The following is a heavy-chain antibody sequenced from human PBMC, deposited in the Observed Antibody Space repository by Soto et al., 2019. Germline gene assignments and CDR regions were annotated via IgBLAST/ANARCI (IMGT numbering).Heavy chain of an antibody. J-gene: IGHJ5*02. D-gene: IGHD6-13*01. CDR3: AKDNLAPYSSCWEIRFDP. CDR1: GFTFSSYA. V-gene: IGHV3-23*01. CDR2: IGGSGSYT. Sequence: EVHLLESGGGLVQPGGSLRLSCAASGFTFSSYAMAWVRQAPGEGLEWVSSIGGSGSYTYYADSVKGRFTVSRDNFKSTMYLQMNSLRAEDTAVYYCAKDNLAPYSSCWEIRFDPWGQGTLVTVSS.